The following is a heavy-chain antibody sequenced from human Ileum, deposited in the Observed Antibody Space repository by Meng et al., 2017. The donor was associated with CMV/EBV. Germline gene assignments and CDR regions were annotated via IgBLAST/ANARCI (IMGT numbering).Heavy chain of an antibody. CDR2: IKPDGIYT. CDR3: VGGGSGRIDY. V-gene: IGHV3-74*01. D-gene: IGHD3-16*01. J-gene: IGHJ4*02. CDR1: GLTFSNYW. Sequence: LSCAASGLTFSNYWMHWVRQAPGKGLVWVSRIKPDGIYTTYADSVKGRFTISRDNAKNTLYLQMNNLRVEDTAVYYCVGGGSGRIDYWGQGTLVTVSS.